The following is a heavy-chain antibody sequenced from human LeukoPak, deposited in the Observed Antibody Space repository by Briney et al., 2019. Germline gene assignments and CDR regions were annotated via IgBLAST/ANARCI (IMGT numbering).Heavy chain of an antibody. CDR3: ARDYKWYFDL. CDR2: TYYSGST. CDR1: GGSISSYY. V-gene: IGHV4-59*01. Sequence: SETLSLTCTVSGGSISSYYWSWIRQPPGKGLEWIGYTYYSGSTNYNPSLKSRVTISVDTSKNQFSLKLSSVTAADTAVYYCARDYKWYFDLWGRGTLVTVSS. J-gene: IGHJ2*01. D-gene: IGHD3-10*01.